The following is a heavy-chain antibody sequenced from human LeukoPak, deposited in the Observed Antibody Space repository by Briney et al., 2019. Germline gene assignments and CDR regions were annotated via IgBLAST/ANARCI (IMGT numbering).Heavy chain of an antibody. J-gene: IGHJ6*03. V-gene: IGHV1-69*05. D-gene: IGHD2-2*01. CDR3: ARQVSQPTQAYYYYYMDV. CDR2: IIPIFGTA. CDR1: GGTSSSYA. Sequence: SVKVSCKASGGTSSSYAISWVRQAPGQGLEWMGRIIPIFGTANYAQKFRGRVTITTDESTSTAYMELSSLRSEDTAVYYCARQVSQPTQAYYYYYMDVWGKGTTVTVSS.